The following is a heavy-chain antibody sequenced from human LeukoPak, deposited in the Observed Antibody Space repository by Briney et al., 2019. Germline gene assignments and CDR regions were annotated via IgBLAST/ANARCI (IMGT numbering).Heavy chain of an antibody. J-gene: IGHJ4*02. CDR1: GYTFTSYY. V-gene: IGHV1-46*01. CDR2: INPSGGST. D-gene: IGHD3-22*01. Sequence: WASVKVSCKASGYTFTSYYMHWVRQAPGQGLEWMGIINPSGGSTSYAQKFQGRVTMTRDTSTSTVYMELSSLRSEDTAVYYCARAVYYDSSGYPNFDYWGQGTLVTVSS. CDR3: ARAVYYDSSGYPNFDY.